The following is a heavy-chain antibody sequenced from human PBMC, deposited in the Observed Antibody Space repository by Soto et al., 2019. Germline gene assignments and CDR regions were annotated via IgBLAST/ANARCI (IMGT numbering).Heavy chain of an antibody. J-gene: IGHJ5*02. CDR2: IYYSGST. V-gene: IGHV4-59*08. D-gene: IGHD4-4*01. Sequence: QVQLHESGPGLVKPSETLSLTCTVSGGSISGYYYSWIRQTPGKGLEWIGQIYYSGSTKYNPSLKSRVTISVATSKNQVSLKLTSVTAADTAVYYCAMVVTTLYNWFDPWGQGTLVSVSS. CDR3: AMVVTTLYNWFDP. CDR1: GGSISGYY.